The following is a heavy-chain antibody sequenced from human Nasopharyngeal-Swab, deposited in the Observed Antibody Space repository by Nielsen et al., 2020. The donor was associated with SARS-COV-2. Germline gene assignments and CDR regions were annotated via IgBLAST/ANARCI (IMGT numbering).Heavy chain of an antibody. CDR2: IKSDGSST. V-gene: IGHV3-74*01. J-gene: IGHJ4*02. Sequence: GGSLRLSCAASGFTFSSYWMHWVRQAPGKGLVWVARIKSDGSSTSYADSVKGRFTISRDNAKNTLYLRMNSLRAENTAVYYCARAYYFDSWGQGTLVTVSS. CDR1: GFTFSSYW. CDR3: ARAYYFDS.